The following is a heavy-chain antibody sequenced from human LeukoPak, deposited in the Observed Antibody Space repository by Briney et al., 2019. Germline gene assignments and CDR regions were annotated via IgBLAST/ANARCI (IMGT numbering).Heavy chain of an antibody. CDR1: GGSFSGYY. Sequence: SETLSLTCAVYGGSFSGYYWSWIRQAPGKGLEWIGYIYYSGSTNYNPSLKSRVTISVDTSKNQFSLKLSSVTAADTAVYYCAREPRLATIRDAFDIWGQGTMVTVSS. J-gene: IGHJ3*02. CDR3: AREPRLATIRDAFDI. V-gene: IGHV4-59*01. CDR2: IYYSGST. D-gene: IGHD5-24*01.